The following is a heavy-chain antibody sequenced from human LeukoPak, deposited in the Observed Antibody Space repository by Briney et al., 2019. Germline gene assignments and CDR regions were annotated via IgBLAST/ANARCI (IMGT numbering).Heavy chain of an antibody. J-gene: IGHJ4*02. CDR3: ARYGSGSNDY. CDR2: IYYSGTT. CDR1: GGSISSGDYY. Sequence: PSETLSLTCTVSGGSISSGDYYWSWIRQPPGKGLEWIGYIYYSGTTYYNPSLRSRLTISVDTSKNQLSLKLSSVTAADTAVYYSARYGSGSNDYWGQGTLVTVSS. D-gene: IGHD3-10*01. V-gene: IGHV4-30-4*01.